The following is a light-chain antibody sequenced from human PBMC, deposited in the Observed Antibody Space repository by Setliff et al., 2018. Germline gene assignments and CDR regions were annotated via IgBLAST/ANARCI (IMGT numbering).Light chain of an antibody. CDR3: NSYTGTTTPYV. V-gene: IGLV2-14*01. J-gene: IGLJ1*01. Sequence: QSALTQPASVSGSPGQSITISCTGTSSDIGGYNYVSWYQQHPGKAPKFMIYEVSNRPSGVSNRFSGSKSGNTASLTISGLQAEDEADYYCNSYTGTTTPYVFGTGTKVTVL. CDR1: SSDIGGYNY. CDR2: EVS.